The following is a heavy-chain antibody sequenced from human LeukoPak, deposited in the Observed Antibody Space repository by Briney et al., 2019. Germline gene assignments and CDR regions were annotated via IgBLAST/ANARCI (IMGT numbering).Heavy chain of an antibody. CDR2: INHSGST. D-gene: IGHD3-3*02. J-gene: IGHJ4*02. CDR1: GGSFSGYY. CDR3: ARLPLRSHFDY. Sequence: SETLSLTCAVYGGSFSGYYWSWIRQPPGKGLEWIGEINHSGSTNYNPSLKSRVTISVDTSKKQLSLKLSSVTAADTAVYYCARLPLRSHFDYWGQGTLVTVSS. V-gene: IGHV4-34*01.